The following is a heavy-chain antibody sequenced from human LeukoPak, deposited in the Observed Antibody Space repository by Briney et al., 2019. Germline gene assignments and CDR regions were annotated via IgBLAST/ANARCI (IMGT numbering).Heavy chain of an antibody. CDR1: GYTLTELS. CDR3: ATASLYDILTGYYNRGVLDY. V-gene: IGHV1-24*01. J-gene: IGHJ4*02. D-gene: IGHD3-9*01. CDR2: FDPEDGET. Sequence: ASVKVSCKVSGYTLTELSMHWVRQAPGKGLEWMGGFDPEDGETIYAQKFQGRVTMTEDTSTDTAYMELSSLRSEDTAVYYCATASLYDILTGYYNRGVLDYWGQGTLVTVSS.